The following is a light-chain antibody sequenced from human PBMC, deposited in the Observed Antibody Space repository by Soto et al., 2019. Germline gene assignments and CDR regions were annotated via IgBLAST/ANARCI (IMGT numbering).Light chain of an antibody. CDR1: QSVRTS. CDR3: QQRSNWPGT. V-gene: IGKV3-11*01. J-gene: IGKJ1*01. Sequence: EIVLTQSPATLSLSPGERATLSCRASQSVRTSLAWYQQQPGQAPRLLIYDASNKATGIPARFSGSGSGTDFTLTISSLAPKDFAVYYCQQRSNWPGTFGQGTKVEIK. CDR2: DAS.